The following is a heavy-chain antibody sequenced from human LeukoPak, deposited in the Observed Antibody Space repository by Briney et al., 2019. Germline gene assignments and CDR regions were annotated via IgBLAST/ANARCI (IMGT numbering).Heavy chain of an antibody. CDR1: GYSISSGYY. J-gene: IGHJ3*02. CDR2: IYHSGSP. D-gene: IGHD2-15*01. Sequence: SETLSLTCTVSGYSISSGYYWGWIRQPPGKGLEWIGSIYHSGSPYYNPSLKSRVTISVDTSKNQFSLKLRSVTAADTAVYYCASPDCSGGSCQGDPFDIWGQGTMVTVSS. CDR3: ASPDCSGGSCQGDPFDI. V-gene: IGHV4-38-2*02.